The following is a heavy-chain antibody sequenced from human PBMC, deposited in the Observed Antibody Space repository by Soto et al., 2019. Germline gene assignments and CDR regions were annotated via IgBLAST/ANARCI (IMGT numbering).Heavy chain of an antibody. CDR3: AREYCTSTSCPNPPYASDI. CDR2: INAGKGHT. Sequence: GASVKVSCKASRYTFTSYAIHWVRQAPGQGLEWMGWINAGKGHTKYSQKFQDRVIITRDTSASTAYMELSSLTSEDMAVYYCAREYCTSTSCPNPPYASDIWGQGTMVTVSS. D-gene: IGHD2-2*01. J-gene: IGHJ3*02. CDR1: RYTFTSYA. V-gene: IGHV1-3*01.